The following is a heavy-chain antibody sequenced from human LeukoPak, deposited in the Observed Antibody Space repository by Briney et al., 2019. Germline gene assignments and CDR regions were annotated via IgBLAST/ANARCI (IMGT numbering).Heavy chain of an antibody. D-gene: IGHD1-26*01. J-gene: IGHJ4*02. CDR1: GINFNSYS. V-gene: IGHV3-30*04. CDR2: ISYDGSNK. Sequence: GTSLRLSCVVSGINFNSYSMNWVRQAPGKGLAWVAVISYDGSNKYYADSVKGRFTISRDNSKNTLYLQMNSLRAEDTAVYYCAKDSDKDVGATDYWGQGTLVTVSS. CDR3: AKDSDKDVGATDY.